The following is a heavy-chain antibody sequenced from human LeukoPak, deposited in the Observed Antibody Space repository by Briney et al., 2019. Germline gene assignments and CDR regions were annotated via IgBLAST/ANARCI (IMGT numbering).Heavy chain of an antibody. CDR1: GFNFSSYA. V-gene: IGHV3-30*04. Sequence: PGGSLRLSCAASGFNFSSYAMHWVRRAPGEGLEWVGLISYGGIDKSYADSVKGRFTISRDSSKRTLYLQMNSLRAEDTAMYYCARESWSDSVAFDIWGLGTMVIVSS. CDR3: ARESWSDSVAFDI. D-gene: IGHD3-3*01. J-gene: IGHJ3*02. CDR2: ISYGGIDK.